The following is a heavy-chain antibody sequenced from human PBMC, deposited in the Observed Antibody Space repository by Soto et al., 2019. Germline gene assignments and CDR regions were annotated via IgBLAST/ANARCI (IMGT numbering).Heavy chain of an antibody. Sequence: QVHLVQSGAEGKKPGASVKVSCKGSGYAFTTYGITWVRQAPGQGLEWMGWISAHNGNTNYALKLQGRVTVTRDTSPSTAYMELRILRSDDTAVYYCARRRYGDYWGQGALVTVSS. V-gene: IGHV1-18*01. CDR2: ISAHNGNT. CDR1: GYAFTTYG. CDR3: ARRRYGDY. D-gene: IGHD1-1*01. J-gene: IGHJ4*02.